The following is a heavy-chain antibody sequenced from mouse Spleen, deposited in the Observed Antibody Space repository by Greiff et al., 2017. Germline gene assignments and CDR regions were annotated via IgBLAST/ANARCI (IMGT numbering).Heavy chain of an antibody. V-gene: IGHV1-15*01. CDR3: TRMGDYDVRFAY. D-gene: IGHD2-4*01. CDR2: IDPETGGT. Sequence: VKVVESGAELVRPGASVTLSCKASGYTFTDYEMHWVKQTPVHGLEWIGAIDPETGGTAYNQKFKGKAILTADKSSSTAYMELRSLTSEDSAVYYCTRMGDYDVRFAYWGQGTLVTVSA. J-gene: IGHJ3*01. CDR1: GYTFTDYE.